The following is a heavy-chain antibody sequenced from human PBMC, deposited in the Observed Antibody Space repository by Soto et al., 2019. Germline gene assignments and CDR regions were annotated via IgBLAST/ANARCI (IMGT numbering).Heavy chain of an antibody. D-gene: IGHD6-19*01. Sequence: QVQLQQWGAGLLNPSETLSLTCAVYGGSFSGYYWSWIRQPPGKGLEWIGEINHSGSTNYNPSLKSRVTISVDTSKNQFSLKLSSVTAADTAVYYCARSGEGSGWPPDYWGQGTLVTVSS. V-gene: IGHV4-34*01. CDR3: ARSGEGSGWPPDY. CDR1: GGSFSGYY. J-gene: IGHJ4*02. CDR2: INHSGST.